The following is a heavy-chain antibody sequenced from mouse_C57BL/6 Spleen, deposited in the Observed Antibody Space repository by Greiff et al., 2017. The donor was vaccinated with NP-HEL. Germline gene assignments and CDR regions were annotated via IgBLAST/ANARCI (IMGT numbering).Heavy chain of an antibody. Sequence: EVQLQQSGAELVRPGASVKLSCTASGFNIKDDYMHWVKQRPEQGLEWIGWIDPENGDTEYASKFQGKATITADTSANTAYRQLSSLTSEDTAVYYCTRTGYFDYWGQGTTLTVSS. CDR1: GFNIKDDY. CDR3: TRTGYFDY. J-gene: IGHJ2*01. V-gene: IGHV14-4*01. CDR2: IDPENGDT.